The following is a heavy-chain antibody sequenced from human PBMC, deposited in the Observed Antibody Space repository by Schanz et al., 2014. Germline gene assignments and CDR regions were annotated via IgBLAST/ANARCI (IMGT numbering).Heavy chain of an antibody. J-gene: IGHJ6*02. CDR1: GLNFRQYA. D-gene: IGHD3-3*02. Sequence: EGQLVESGGVLVQPGRSLRLSCAGSGLNFRQYAIHWVRHAPGKGLEWVEGFSLDTDRIDYGDSVKGRFTVSWDNSKTSLYLQMNSLRPEDTALYYCTKDILPGGADVWGQGTTVTVSS. CDR2: FSLDTDRI. CDR3: TKDILPGGADV. V-gene: IGHV3-9*01.